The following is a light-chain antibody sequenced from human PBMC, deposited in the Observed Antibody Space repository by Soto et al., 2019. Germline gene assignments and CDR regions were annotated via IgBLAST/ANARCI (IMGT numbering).Light chain of an antibody. J-gene: IGKJ1*01. CDR2: DAS. Sequence: DIQMTQSPATLSSSVLERFTITCRASQSISSWLAWYQQKPGKAPKLLIYDASSLESGVPSRFSGSGSGTEFTLTISSLQPDDFATYYCQQYNSYSRTLGQGTKVDIK. V-gene: IGKV1-5*01. CDR3: QQYNSYSRT. CDR1: QSISSW.